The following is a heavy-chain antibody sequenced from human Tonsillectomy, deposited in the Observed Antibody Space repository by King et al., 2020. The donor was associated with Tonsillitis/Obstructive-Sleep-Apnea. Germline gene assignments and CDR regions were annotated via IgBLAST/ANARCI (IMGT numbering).Heavy chain of an antibody. V-gene: IGHV1-2*06. CDR1: GYSFTGFY. CDR2: INPSNGDT. Sequence: VQLVESGAGVTKPGASVKVSCKASGYSFTGFYMHWVRQAPGQGLEWLGRINPSNGDTNYAGKFQGRVTMTRDTSISTASMELRRLTSDDTAVYYCVRQKGNWNWLDPWGQGTLVTVSS. J-gene: IGHJ5*02. CDR3: VRQKGNWNWLDP. D-gene: IGHD1-20*01.